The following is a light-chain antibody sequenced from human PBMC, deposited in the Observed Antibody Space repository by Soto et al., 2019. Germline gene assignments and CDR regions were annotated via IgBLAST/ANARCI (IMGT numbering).Light chain of an antibody. CDR2: AAS. CDR1: QVISTS. V-gene: IGKV1-9*01. CDR3: QQLFDSPIT. Sequence: DSHLTHSGSLLSPSIGESVTITCRASQVISTSLAWYQVKPGKAPKLLIYAASTLESGVPSRFSATVSGTEFSLTITSLQPEDFATYYCQQLFDSPITFGQGTRLEIK. J-gene: IGKJ5*01.